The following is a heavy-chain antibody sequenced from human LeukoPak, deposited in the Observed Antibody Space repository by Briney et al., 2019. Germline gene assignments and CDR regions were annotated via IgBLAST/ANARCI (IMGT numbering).Heavy chain of an antibody. CDR2: VSISSGTI. Sequence: PGGSLRLSCAASGFTFSGHNMNWVRQAPGKGLEWIPFVSISSGTIYYADSVNGRFRISRDNAKSSLDLEMNSLRAEDTAVYYCARAMSTFGGVRNYFDSWGQGTLVTVSS. J-gene: IGHJ4*02. CDR1: GFTFSGHN. CDR3: ARAMSTFGGVRNYFDS. D-gene: IGHD3-16*01. V-gene: IGHV3-48*04.